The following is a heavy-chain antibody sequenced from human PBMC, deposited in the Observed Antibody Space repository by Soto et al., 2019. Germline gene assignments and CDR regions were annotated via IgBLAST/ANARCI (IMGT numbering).Heavy chain of an antibody. CDR1: GGSISSGGYS. Sequence: QLQLQESGSGLVKPSQTLSLTCAVSGGSISSGGYSWSWIRQPPGKGLEWIGYIYHSGSTYYNPSLKGGVNRSGDRSKNQCSLKLSSVTAADTAVYYCARSGPTVKYYYGMDVWGQGTTVTVSS. D-gene: IGHD4-17*01. CDR2: IYHSGST. CDR3: ARSGPTVKYYYGMDV. V-gene: IGHV4-30-2*01. J-gene: IGHJ6*02.